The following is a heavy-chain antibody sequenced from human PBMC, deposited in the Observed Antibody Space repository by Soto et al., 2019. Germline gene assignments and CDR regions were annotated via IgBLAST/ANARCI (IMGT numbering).Heavy chain of an antibody. Sequence: GASVKVSCKASGGTFSSYAISWVRQAPGQGLEWMGGIIPIFGTANYAQKFQGRVTITADKSTSTAYMELSSLRSEDTAVYYCARDIAAAGTHWFEPWGQGTLVTVS. CDR1: GGTFSSYA. CDR3: ARDIAAAGTHWFEP. J-gene: IGHJ5*02. V-gene: IGHV1-69*06. D-gene: IGHD6-13*01. CDR2: IIPIFGTA.